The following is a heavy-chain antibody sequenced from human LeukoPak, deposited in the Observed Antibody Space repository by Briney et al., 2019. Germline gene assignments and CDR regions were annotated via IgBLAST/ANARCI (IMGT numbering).Heavy chain of an antibody. V-gene: IGHV3-23*01. CDR2: ISGSGGST. D-gene: IGHD1-26*01. J-gene: IGHJ4*02. Sequence: GGSLRPSCAASGFTFSSYAMSWVRQAPGKGLEWVSAISGSGGSTYYADSVKGRFTISRDNSKNTLYLQMNSLRAEDTAVYYCAKDLGRGSYYYYWGQGTLVTVSS. CDR1: GFTFSSYA. CDR3: AKDLGRGSYYYY.